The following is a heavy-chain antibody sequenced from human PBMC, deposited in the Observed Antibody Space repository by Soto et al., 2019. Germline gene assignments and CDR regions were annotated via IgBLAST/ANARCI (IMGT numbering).Heavy chain of an antibody. CDR2: IYYSGST. CDR1: GGSISSYY. J-gene: IGHJ6*02. CDR3: ARGHYYYGMDV. Sequence: SETLSLTCTVSGGSISSYYWSWIRQPPGKGLEWIGYIYYSGSTNYNPSLKSRVTISVDTSKNQFSLKLSSVTAADTAVYSCARGHYYYGMDVWGQGITVTVSS. V-gene: IGHV4-59*12.